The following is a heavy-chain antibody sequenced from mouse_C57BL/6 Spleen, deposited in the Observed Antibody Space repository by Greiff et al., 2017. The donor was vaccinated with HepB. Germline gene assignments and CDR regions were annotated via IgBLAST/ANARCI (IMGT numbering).Heavy chain of an antibody. CDR2: INPSTGGT. Sequence: EVQLQQSGPELVKPGASVMISCKASGYSFTGYYMHWVKQSSEKSLEWIGEINPSTGGTSYNQKFKGKATLTVDKSSSTAYMQLKSLTSEDSAVYYCAQLGRFAYWGQGTLVTVSA. CDR3: AQLGRFAY. V-gene: IGHV1-43*01. J-gene: IGHJ3*01. D-gene: IGHD4-1*02. CDR1: GYSFTGYY.